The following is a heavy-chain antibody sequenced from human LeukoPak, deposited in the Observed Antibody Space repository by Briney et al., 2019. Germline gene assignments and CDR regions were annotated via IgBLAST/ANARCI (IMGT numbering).Heavy chain of an antibody. Sequence: ASVKVSCKASGYTFTSYDINWVRQATGQGLEWMGWMNPNSGNTGYAQKFQGRVTMTRNTSISTAYMELSSLRSEDTAVYYCARGGRLEEWLLTPPDYWGQGTLVTVSS. J-gene: IGHJ4*02. CDR2: MNPNSGNT. CDR1: GYTFTSYD. CDR3: ARGGRLEEWLLTPPDY. V-gene: IGHV1-8*01. D-gene: IGHD3-3*01.